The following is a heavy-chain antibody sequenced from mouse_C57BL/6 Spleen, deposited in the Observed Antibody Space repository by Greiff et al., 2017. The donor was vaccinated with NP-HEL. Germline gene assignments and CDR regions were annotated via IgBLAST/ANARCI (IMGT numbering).Heavy chain of an antibody. CDR1: GFTFSSYT. Sequence: DVQLVESGGGLVKPGGSLKLSCAASGFTFSSYTMSWVRQTPEKRLEWVATISGGGGNTYYPDSVKGRFTISRDNAKNTLYLQMSSLGSEDTALYYCARHVTGSYWYFDVWGTGTTVTVSS. CDR3: ARHVTGSYWYFDV. CDR2: ISGGGGNT. V-gene: IGHV5-9*01. D-gene: IGHD2-12*01. J-gene: IGHJ1*03.